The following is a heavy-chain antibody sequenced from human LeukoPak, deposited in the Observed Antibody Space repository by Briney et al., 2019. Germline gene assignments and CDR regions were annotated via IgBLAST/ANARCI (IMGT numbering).Heavy chain of an antibody. CDR1: VGSFICYY. CDR3: ARGRSENGDYVS. V-gene: IGHV4-34*01. J-gene: IGHJ5*02. D-gene: IGHD4-17*01. Sequence: PSQTLSLICPVNVGSFICYYWGWIRQAPGKGVEWIGEINHSGSTNYNPSLKSRVSISVDTSKNQFSLKLSSVTAADTAVYYCARGRSENGDYVSWGQGTLVTVSS. CDR2: INHSGST.